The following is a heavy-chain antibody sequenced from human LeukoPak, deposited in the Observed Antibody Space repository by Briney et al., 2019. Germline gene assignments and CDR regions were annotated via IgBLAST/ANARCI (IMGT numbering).Heavy chain of an antibody. V-gene: IGHV3-48*01. Sequence: PGGSLRLSCAASGFTFSSYSMNWVRQAPGKGLEWVSYISSSSSTIYYADSVKGRFTISRDNAKNSLYLQMNSLRAEDTAVYYCARDRCSSTSCYANYYYGMDVWGQGTTVTVSS. J-gene: IGHJ6*02. D-gene: IGHD2-2*01. CDR1: GFTFSSYS. CDR3: ARDRCSSTSCYANYYYGMDV. CDR2: ISSSSSTI.